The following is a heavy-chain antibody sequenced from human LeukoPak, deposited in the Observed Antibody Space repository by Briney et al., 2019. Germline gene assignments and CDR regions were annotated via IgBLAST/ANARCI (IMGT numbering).Heavy chain of an antibody. CDR3: AKQVATTSYFDY. Sequence: GGSLRLSCAASGFTFSSYGMHWVRQAPGKGLEWVAVISYDGSNKYYADSVKGRFTISRDNSKNTLYLQMNSLRAEDTAVYYCAKQVATTSYFDYWGQGTLVTVSS. D-gene: IGHD1-26*01. CDR2: ISYDGSNK. V-gene: IGHV3-30*18. J-gene: IGHJ4*02. CDR1: GFTFSSYG.